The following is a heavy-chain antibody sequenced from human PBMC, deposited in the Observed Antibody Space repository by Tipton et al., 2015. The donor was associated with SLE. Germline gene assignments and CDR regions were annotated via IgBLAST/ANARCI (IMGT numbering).Heavy chain of an antibody. CDR1: GGSISSSSYY. Sequence: TLSLTCTVSGGSISSSSYYWGWIRQPPGKGLEWIGSIYYSGSTYYNPSLKSRVTISVDTSKNQFSLKLSSVTAADTAVYYCAKSTSYGSGSSIFDYWGPGTLVAVTS. CDR3: AKSTSYGSGSSIFDY. D-gene: IGHD3-10*01. J-gene: IGHJ4*02. V-gene: IGHV4-39*01. CDR2: IYYSGST.